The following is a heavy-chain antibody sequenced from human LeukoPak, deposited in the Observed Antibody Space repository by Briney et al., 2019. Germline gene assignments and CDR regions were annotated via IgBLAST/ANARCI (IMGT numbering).Heavy chain of an antibody. J-gene: IGHJ4*02. CDR2: IDADGSSA. D-gene: IGHD5-12*01. CDR1: GITLSYYW. CDR3: AREGGYDPFEY. V-gene: IGHV3-74*01. Sequence: GGSLRLSCAASGITLSYYWMHWVRQAPGKGLVWVSRIDADGSSATYADSVKGRFTISRDNAKNTLYLQMNSLRAEDTAVYYCAREGGYDPFEYWGQGTLVTVSS.